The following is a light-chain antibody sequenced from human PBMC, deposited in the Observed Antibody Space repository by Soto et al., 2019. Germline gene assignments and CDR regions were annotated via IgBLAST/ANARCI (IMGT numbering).Light chain of an antibody. CDR1: QSLSSSQ. J-gene: IGKJ1*01. Sequence: EIVLTQSPGTLSFSPGGRATPSCRASQSLSSSQLAWYQQKPGQAPRLLIHDASSRATGISDRFTGSGSGTDFTLTITTLEPEDFAVYYCQQYGSSPRTFGLGTKVDIK. CDR3: QQYGSSPRT. V-gene: IGKV3-20*01. CDR2: DAS.